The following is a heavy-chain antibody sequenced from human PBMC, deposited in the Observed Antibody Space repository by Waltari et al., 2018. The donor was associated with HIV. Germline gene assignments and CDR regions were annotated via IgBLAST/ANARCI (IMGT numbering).Heavy chain of an antibody. CDR3: ARLSTVTTTAFDI. Sequence: EMQPVQSGAEVQKRWESLQISGQGSGYSVTNYWSGWVRPMPWQWLEMPGKGLEWMGIIYPGDSDTRYSPSFQGQVTISADKSISTAYLQWSSLKASDTAMYYCARLSTVTTTAFDIWGQGTMVTVSS. J-gene: IGHJ3*02. V-gene: IGHV5-51*03. CDR2: IYPGDSDT. CDR1: GYSVTNYW. D-gene: IGHD4-4*01.